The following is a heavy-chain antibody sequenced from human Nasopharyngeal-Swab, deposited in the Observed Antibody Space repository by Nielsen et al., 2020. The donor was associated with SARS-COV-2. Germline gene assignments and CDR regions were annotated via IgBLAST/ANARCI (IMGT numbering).Heavy chain of an antibody. CDR1: GGSFSADY. CDR2: IDHSGST. CDR3: ARGLSGIVPSPILGLGPYYYYYYMDV. J-gene: IGHJ6*03. V-gene: IGHV4-34*01. D-gene: IGHD7-27*01. Sequence: SETLSLTCAVYGGSFSADYWGWIRQPPGRGLEGIGGIDHSGSTNYNQYLKSRVTISVDPSKNQFSLRLSYLTAADTAVYYCARGLSGIVPSPILGLGPYYYYYYMDVWGKGTTVTVSS.